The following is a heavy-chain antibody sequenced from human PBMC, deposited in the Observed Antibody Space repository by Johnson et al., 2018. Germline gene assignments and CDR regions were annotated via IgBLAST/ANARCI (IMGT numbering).Heavy chain of an antibody. V-gene: IGHV3-7*04. CDR3: ARAGSSGFPDYYYMDV. CDR1: GFTFSNYW. CDR2: IKRDGSEK. J-gene: IGHJ6*03. Sequence: VQLVESGGGLVQPWGSLRLSCTASGFTFSNYWMTWVRQAPGKGLEWVANIKRDGSEKYYVDSVKGRFTISRDNAKNSLYLQMYSLRAEDTALFYCARAGSSGFPDYYYMDVWGKGTTVTVSS. D-gene: IGHD3-22*01.